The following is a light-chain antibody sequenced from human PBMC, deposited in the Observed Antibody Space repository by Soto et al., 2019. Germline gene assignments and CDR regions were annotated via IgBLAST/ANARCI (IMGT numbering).Light chain of an antibody. V-gene: IGKV1-6*01. CDR3: LQDYNYPYT. J-gene: IGKJ2*01. CDR1: QGIRNK. CDR2: SAS. Sequence: AIQMTQSPSSLSASVGETVSITCRASQGIRNKLAWYQHRPGRDPQILIYSASTLISGVPSRFSGSGYGTDFTLTTTSLEPEDVATYYCLQDYNYPYTFGQGTKLEIK.